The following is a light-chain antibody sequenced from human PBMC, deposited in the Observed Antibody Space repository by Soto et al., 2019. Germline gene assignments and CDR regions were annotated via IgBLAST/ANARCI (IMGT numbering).Light chain of an antibody. J-gene: IGKJ1*01. Sequence: IVLTQSPGTLSLSPGERAHLSYRFSQSVSALRMTWFHQRPGQAPRLLIHSAPTMPAGTPDRFTGTGSGTDFTLTISSLEPEDFALYYCQHYGTSLWTFGQGTKVDIK. CDR2: SAP. V-gene: IGKV3-20*01. CDR3: QHYGTSLWT. CDR1: QSVSALR.